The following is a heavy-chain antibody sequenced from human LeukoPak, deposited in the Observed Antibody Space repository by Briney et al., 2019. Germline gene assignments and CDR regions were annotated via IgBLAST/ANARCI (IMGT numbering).Heavy chain of an antibody. CDR1: GGSIRSYY. J-gene: IGHJ4*02. V-gene: IGHV4-59*01. D-gene: IGHD5-24*01. CDR2: ISRGGIT. CDR3: ASYRDGYNFDY. Sequence: SETLSLTCTVSGGSIRSYYWSWIRQPPGKGLERIGYISRGGITNYNPSLKSRLTISVDTSKNQFSLKLTSVTAADTAVYYCASYRDGYNFDYWGQGTLVTVSS.